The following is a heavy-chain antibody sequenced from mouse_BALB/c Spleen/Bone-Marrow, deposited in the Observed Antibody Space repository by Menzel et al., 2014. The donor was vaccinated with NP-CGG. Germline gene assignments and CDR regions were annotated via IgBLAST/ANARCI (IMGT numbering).Heavy chain of an antibody. J-gene: IGHJ1*01. D-gene: IGHD1-1*01. CDR1: GYTFTNYW. CDR2: INPSNGRA. Sequence: VQLQQSGAEVVKPGASVRLSCKTSGYTFTNYWMHWVKQRPGQGLEWVGDINPSNGRATYSEKFKCKATLTVDTSSSTAYMQLSSLTSEDSAVYYCARYYNYYFDVWGAGTTVTVSS. CDR3: ARYYNYYFDV. V-gene: IGHV1S81*02.